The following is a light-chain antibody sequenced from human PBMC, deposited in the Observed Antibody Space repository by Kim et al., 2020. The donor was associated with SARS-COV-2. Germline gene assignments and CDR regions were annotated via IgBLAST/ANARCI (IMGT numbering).Light chain of an antibody. V-gene: IGLV3-21*04. CDR3: QVWDTSSDHMV. J-gene: IGLJ2*01. CDR1: NVGSKS. CDR2: FDN. Sequence: APGKKATITCGGNNVGSKSVHWYQQKPGQAPMLVISFDNDRPSGIPERFSGSNSGNTATLSITRVEVGDEADYYCQVWDTSSDHMVFGGGTQLTVL.